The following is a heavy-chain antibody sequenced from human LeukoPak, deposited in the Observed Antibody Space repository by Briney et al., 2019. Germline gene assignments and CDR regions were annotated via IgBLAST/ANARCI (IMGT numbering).Heavy chain of an antibody. CDR2: LNSDGSRT. J-gene: IGHJ4*02. D-gene: IGHD6-13*01. CDR3: ARDGRVGADGTILDY. Sequence: GGSLRLSCAASGFTFSSHWMHWVRQAPGKGLVWVSRLNSDGSRTDYADSVKGRFTISRDNAKNTLYLQMNSLRAEDTAVYSCARDGRVGADGTILDYWGQGTLATVSS. CDR1: GFTFSSHW. V-gene: IGHV3-74*01.